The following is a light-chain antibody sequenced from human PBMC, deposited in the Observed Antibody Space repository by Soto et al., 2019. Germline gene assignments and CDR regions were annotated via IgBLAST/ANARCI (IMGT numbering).Light chain of an antibody. J-gene: IGKJ5*01. Sequence: AIQLTQSPSSLSASVGDRVTVTCRASQGISSALAWYQQKPGKAPKLLIYDASSLESGVPSRFSGSGSGTDFTLTISSLQPGDFATYYCQQFNSYLLTFGQGTRLEIK. V-gene: IGKV1-13*02. CDR1: QGISSA. CDR3: QQFNSYLLT. CDR2: DAS.